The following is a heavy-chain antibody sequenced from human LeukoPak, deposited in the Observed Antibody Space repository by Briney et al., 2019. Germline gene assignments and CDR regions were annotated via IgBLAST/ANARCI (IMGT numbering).Heavy chain of an antibody. CDR2: ISGSGDAT. CDR1: GFTFNNYG. V-gene: IGHV3-23*01. Sequence: GGSLRLSCAASGFTFNNYGMRWVRQAPGMGLEWVSTISGSGDATYYADSVKGRFTISRDNSKNTLFLQMNSLTAEDTAAYYCAKAGPYYSDSWGQGTLVTVSS. CDR3: AKAGPYYSDS. J-gene: IGHJ4*02.